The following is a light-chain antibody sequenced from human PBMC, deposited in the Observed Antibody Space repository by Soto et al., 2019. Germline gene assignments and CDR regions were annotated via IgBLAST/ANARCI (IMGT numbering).Light chain of an antibody. CDR1: QSVNSN. V-gene: IGKV3-11*01. CDR3: QQRASWPPLT. Sequence: EIVLTQSPATLSLSPGERATRSCRASQSVNSNLAWYQQRPGQAPRLLLYEASNRATGIPARFSGSGSGTDFTLTISDLEPEDSAVYYGQQRASWPPLTFGGGTKVEIK. CDR2: EAS. J-gene: IGKJ4*01.